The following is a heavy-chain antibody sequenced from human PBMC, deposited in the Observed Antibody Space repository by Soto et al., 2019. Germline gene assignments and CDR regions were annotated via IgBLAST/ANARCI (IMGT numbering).Heavy chain of an antibody. CDR3: AGTRGTSYYYYMDV. CDR2: IYYSGST. J-gene: IGHJ6*03. D-gene: IGHD1-26*01. CDR1: GGSISSSSYY. V-gene: IGHV4-39*01. Sequence: QLQLQESGPGLVKPSETLSLTCTVSGGSISSSSYYWGWIRQPPGKGLEWIGSIYYSGSTYYNPSLTSRLTISVDTSKNQFSLKLSSVTAADTAVYYCAGTRGTSYYYYMDVWGKGTTVTVSS.